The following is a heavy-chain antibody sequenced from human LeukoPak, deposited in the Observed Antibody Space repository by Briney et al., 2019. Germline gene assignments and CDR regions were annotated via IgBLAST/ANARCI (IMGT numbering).Heavy chain of an antibody. D-gene: IGHD3-10*01. Sequence: PGGSLRLSCAASGFTFRSYAMHWVRQAPGKGLEWVAVISYDGSNKYYADSVKGRFTISRDNSKNTLYLQMNSLRAEDTAVYYCAKDGRAMVRGAIDYWGQGTLVTVSS. CDR2: ISYDGSNK. V-gene: IGHV3-30*04. J-gene: IGHJ4*02. CDR1: GFTFRSYA. CDR3: AKDGRAMVRGAIDY.